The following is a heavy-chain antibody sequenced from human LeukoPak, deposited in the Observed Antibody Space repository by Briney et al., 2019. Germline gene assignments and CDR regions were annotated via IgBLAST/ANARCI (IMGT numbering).Heavy chain of an antibody. CDR2: ISFDGSNK. V-gene: IGHV3-30-3*01. CDR3: AREEYGMDV. CDR1: GFTFSSYT. Sequence: GGSLRLSCAASGFTFSSYTIHWVRQPPGKGLEWVAVISFDGSNKYYADSVKGRFTISRDNSKNTLYLQMNSLRAEDTAVYYCAREEYGMDVWGQGTTVTVSS. J-gene: IGHJ6*02.